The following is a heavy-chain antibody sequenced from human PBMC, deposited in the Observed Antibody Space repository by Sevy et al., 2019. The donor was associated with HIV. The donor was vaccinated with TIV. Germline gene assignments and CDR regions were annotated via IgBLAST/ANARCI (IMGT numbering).Heavy chain of an antibody. V-gene: IGHV4-30-4*01. Sequence: SETLSLTCSISGDSISGSDYYWNWIRQSPGKGLEWLGYFFYSANPHYNPALQVRFTISAAMSPNQVSLRVTSVTPADSAVYFCARGQYLDSAPCDHWGQGSLVTVSS. J-gene: IGHJ5*02. CDR1: GDSISGSDYY. CDR3: ARGQYLDSAPCDH. D-gene: IGHD5-18*01. CDR2: FFYSANP.